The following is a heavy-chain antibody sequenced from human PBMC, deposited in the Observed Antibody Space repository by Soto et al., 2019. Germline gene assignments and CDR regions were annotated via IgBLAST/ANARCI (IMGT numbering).Heavy chain of an antibody. CDR1: GGTFSSYA. D-gene: IGHD5-12*01. J-gene: IGHJ4*02. Sequence: GASVKVSCKASGGTFSSYAISWVRQAPGQGLEWMGGIIPIFGTANYAQKFQGRVTITADESTSTAYMELSSLRSEDTAVYYCARDTAGDGYNLIDYWGQGTLVTVSS. CDR2: IIPIFGTA. CDR3: ARDTAGDGYNLIDY. V-gene: IGHV1-69*13.